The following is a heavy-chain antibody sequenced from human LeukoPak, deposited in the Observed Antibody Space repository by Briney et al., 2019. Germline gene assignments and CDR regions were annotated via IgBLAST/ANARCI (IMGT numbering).Heavy chain of an antibody. CDR2: ISSSSSYI. Sequence: GGSLRLSCAASGFTFSSYSMNWVRQAPGKGLDWVSSISSSSSYIYYADSVKGRFTISRDNAKNSLYLQMNSLRAEDTAVYYCARAHCSGGSCYSFDYWGQGTLVTVSS. CDR3: ARAHCSGGSCYSFDY. CDR1: GFTFSSYS. J-gene: IGHJ4*02. D-gene: IGHD2-15*01. V-gene: IGHV3-21*01.